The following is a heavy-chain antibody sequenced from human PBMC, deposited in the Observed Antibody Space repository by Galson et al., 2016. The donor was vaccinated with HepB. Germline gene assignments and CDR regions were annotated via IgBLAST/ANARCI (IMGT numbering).Heavy chain of an antibody. J-gene: IGHJ6*02. V-gene: IGHV3-23*01. CDR3: AKDLGFLEWLFFDSYYYYYMDV. D-gene: IGHD3-3*01. CDR2: ISGSGGST. CDR1: GFTFSSYA. Sequence: SLRLSCAASGFTFSSYAMSWVRQAPGKGLEWVSAISGSGGSTYYADSVKGRFTISRVNSKNTLYLKMNSLRAEDTAVYYCAKDLGFLEWLFFDSYYYYYMDVWGQGTTVTVSS.